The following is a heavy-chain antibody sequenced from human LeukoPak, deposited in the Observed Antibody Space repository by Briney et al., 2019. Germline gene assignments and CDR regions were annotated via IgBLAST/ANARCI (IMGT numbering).Heavy chain of an antibody. CDR1: AFTFTSYS. D-gene: IGHD2-2*01. V-gene: IGHV3-21*01. Sequence: GGSLRLSCAASAFTFTSYSMNWVRQAPGQGLEWFSSISGSSNYRYYAESVKGRFTISRDYAQNSLYLQMNSLRAEDRAVYYCASNPLYCSSTSCPFDYWGEGTLVTVSS. CDR2: ISGSSNYR. J-gene: IGHJ4*02. CDR3: ASNPLYCSSTSCPFDY.